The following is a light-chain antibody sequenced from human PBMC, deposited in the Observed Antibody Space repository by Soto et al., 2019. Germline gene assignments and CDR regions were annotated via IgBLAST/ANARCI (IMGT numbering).Light chain of an antibody. CDR3: QQYAGSPRT. Sequence: EIVLTQSPGTVSLSPGAGRTLSCRASQNLGTLYLAWFQQKSGQAPRLLIYSASRRATGIPDRFTGSGSGTDFTLTINRVEPEDFAVYFCQQYAGSPRTFGQGTKVDIK. CDR1: QNLGTLY. J-gene: IGKJ1*01. CDR2: SAS. V-gene: IGKV3-20*01.